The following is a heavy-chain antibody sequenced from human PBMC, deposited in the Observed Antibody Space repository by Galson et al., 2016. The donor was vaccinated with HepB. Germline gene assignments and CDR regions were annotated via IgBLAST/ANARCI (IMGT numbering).Heavy chain of an antibody. V-gene: IGHV1-69*13. D-gene: IGHD5-24*01. CDR2: IINLYGTA. CDR1: GGTFSSYA. J-gene: IGHJ6*02. CDR3: ARVRDGYNTHFYYGMDV. Sequence: QSGAEVKKPGASVKVSCKASGGTFSSYAISWVRQAPGQGLEWMGVIINLYGTANYALKFQGRVTITADESTSTAHMEVSSRRYEDTAVYYCARVRDGYNTHFYYGMDVWGQGTSVTVS.